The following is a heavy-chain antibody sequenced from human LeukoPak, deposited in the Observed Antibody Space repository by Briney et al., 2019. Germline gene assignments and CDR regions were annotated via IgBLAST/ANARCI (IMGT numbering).Heavy chain of an antibody. Sequence: SETLSLTCTVSGDSISSYYWSWIRQPPGKGLEWIGYIYYSGNTKYNPSLKSRVTISVDTSKNQISLKLNSVTAADTAVYYCARAFSGSGSYYSEMLYYYYYMDVWGKGTTVTVSS. CDR3: ARAFSGSGSYYSEMLYYYYYMDV. J-gene: IGHJ6*03. CDR1: GDSISSYY. V-gene: IGHV4-59*01. CDR2: IYYSGNT. D-gene: IGHD3-10*01.